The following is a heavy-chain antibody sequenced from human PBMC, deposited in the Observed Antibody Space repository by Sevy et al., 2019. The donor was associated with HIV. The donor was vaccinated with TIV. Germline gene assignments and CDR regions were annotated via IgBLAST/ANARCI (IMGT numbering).Heavy chain of an antibody. CDR3: ARAPPYGGLDY. Sequence: GGSLRLSCAASGFPFSSFTMSWVRQAPGKGLEWVSYISHSSTTIYYAVSVKGRFTISSDTSKNSLYLQMHSLRAEAVDDYFCARAPPYGGLDYWGRGTLVTVSS. J-gene: IGHJ4*02. CDR2: ISHSSTTI. V-gene: IGHV3-48*01. CDR1: GFPFSSFT. D-gene: IGHD4-17*01.